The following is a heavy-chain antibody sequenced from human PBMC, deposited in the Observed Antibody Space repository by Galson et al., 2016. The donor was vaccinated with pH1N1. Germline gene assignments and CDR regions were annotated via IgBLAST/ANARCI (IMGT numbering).Heavy chain of an antibody. CDR3: ARHTIIVAFPKSFFDY. Sequence: ETLSLTCSVSGASISGSTYFWGWVRQPPGKGLEWIGSIFDSGATYYNPSLKSRVTISVDTPKNQFSLRLTSVTAAYTAVFYCARHTIIVAFPKSFFDYWGQGSLVTVSS. V-gene: IGHV4-39*01. J-gene: IGHJ4*02. D-gene: IGHD3-22*01. CDR1: GASISGSTYF. CDR2: IFDSGAT.